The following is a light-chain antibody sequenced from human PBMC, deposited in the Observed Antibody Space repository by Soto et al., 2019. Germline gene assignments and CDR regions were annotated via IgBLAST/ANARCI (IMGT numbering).Light chain of an antibody. Sequence: DIQMTQSPSTLSASVGDRVTITCRDSQSISSWLAWYQQKPGKAPNLLIYDASSFEGGVPSRFSGSGSGTEFTLTISSLQPDDFATYYCQQYNSYSVTFGGGTKVDIK. CDR1: QSISSW. V-gene: IGKV1-5*01. CDR3: QQYNSYSVT. CDR2: DAS. J-gene: IGKJ4*01.